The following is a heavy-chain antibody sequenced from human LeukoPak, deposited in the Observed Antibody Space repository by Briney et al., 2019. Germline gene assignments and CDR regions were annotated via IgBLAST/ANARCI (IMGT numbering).Heavy chain of an antibody. V-gene: IGHV3-74*01. Sequence: GSLRLSCAVSGFPFSSYWMDWVRQAPGKGLVWVSRINTDGSNTDYADSVKGRFTISRDNAKRTLYLEMNSLTAEDTAIYYCARDASLYYVDHWGQGTLVTVSS. J-gene: IGHJ4*02. CDR3: ARDASLYYVDH. CDR2: INTDGSNT. CDR1: GFPFSSYW.